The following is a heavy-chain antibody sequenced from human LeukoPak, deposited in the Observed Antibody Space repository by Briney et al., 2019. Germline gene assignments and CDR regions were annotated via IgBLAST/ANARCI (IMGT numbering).Heavy chain of an antibody. D-gene: IGHD3-10*01. CDR3: ASDFYGPTDY. CDR2: IIPILGIA. CDR1: GGTFSSYA. J-gene: IGHJ4*02. V-gene: IGHV1-69*04. Sequence: SVNVSFKASGGTFSSYAISWVRQAPGQGLEWMGRIIPILGIANYAQKFQGRVTITADKSTSTAYMELSSLRSEDTAVYYCASDFYGPTDYWGQGTLVTVSS.